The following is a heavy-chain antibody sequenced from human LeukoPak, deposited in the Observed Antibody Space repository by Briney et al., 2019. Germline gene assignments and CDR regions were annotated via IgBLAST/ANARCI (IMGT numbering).Heavy chain of an antibody. CDR2: ISGSGGST. V-gene: IGHV3-23*01. D-gene: IGHD6-13*01. Sequence: PGGSLRLSCAASGFTFSSYWMSWVRQAPGKGLEWVSAISGSGGSTYYADSVKGRFTTSRDNSKNTLYLQMNSLRAEDTAVYYCAKDRRRQQLGLGNPLLWGQGTLVTVSS. CDR3: AKDRRRQQLGLGNPLL. J-gene: IGHJ4*02. CDR1: GFTFSSYW.